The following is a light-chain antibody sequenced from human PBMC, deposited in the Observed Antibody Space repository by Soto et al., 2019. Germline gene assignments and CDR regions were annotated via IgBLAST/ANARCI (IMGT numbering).Light chain of an antibody. Sequence: EIVMTQSPATLSVSPGERATLSCRASQSVSSNLAWYQQKPGQAPRLLIYGASTRATGIPARFSGSRSGTEFTLTISRLQSEDFAVYYCQQYNNWPPWTFGPGTKVDIK. CDR1: QSVSSN. CDR3: QQYNNWPPWT. V-gene: IGKV3-15*01. J-gene: IGKJ3*01. CDR2: GAS.